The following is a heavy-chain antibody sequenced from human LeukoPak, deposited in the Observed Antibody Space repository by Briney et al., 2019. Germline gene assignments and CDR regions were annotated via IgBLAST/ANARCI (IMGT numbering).Heavy chain of an antibody. CDR3: ARRDSSGYYFWFDP. V-gene: IGHV4-4*07. Sequence: KPSETLSLTCTVSGGSLSSYYWNWIRQPAGKGLEWIGRIYTSGSTNYNPSLKSRVTISVDTSKNQFSLKLSSVTAADTAVYYCARRDSSGYYFWFDPWGQGTLVTVSS. CDR1: GGSLSSYY. J-gene: IGHJ5*02. CDR2: IYTSGST. D-gene: IGHD3-22*01.